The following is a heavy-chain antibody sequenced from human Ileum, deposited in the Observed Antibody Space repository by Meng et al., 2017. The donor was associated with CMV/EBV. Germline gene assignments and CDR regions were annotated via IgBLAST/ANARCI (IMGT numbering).Heavy chain of an antibody. D-gene: IGHD3-3*01. Sequence: ASVKVSCKASGYTFTSYDINWVRQATGQGLEWMGRMNPNSDDTDYAQKFQGRVTLTRNTSISTAYMELSSLGSEDTAVYYCARGGETIFGVLTASRGTDVWGRGTTVTVSS. J-gene: IGHJ6*02. CDR1: GYTFTSYD. CDR3: ARGGETIFGVLTASRGTDV. V-gene: IGHV1-8*01. CDR2: MNPNSDDT.